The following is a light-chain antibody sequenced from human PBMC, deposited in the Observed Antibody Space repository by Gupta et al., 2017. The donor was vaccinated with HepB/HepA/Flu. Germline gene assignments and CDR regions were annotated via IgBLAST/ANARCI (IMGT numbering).Light chain of an antibody. CDR3: NSFTETQTHV. CDR1: SSDIGAYNY. CDR2: DII. V-gene: IGLV2-14*03. Sequence: QSALTQPASVSGSPGQSITISCTGTSSDIGAYNYVSWFQQHPGKVPKLVIYDIINRPSGVSDRFSGSKSGTTASMNISGLQAEDEAYYYCNSFTETQTHVFGGGTNVTVL. J-gene: IGLJ3*02.